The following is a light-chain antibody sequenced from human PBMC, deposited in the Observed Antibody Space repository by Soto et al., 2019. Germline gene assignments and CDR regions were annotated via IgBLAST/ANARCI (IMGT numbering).Light chain of an antibody. CDR3: QQRYNWPIT. CDR1: QSISGY. Sequence: IVLPQSPATLSLTPGESATLSCRASQSISGYLGWYQQKPGQAPRLLIYADSNRATGIPARFSGSGSGRDFTLTISSLEPEDFSVYYCQQRYNWPITFGQGTRLEI. V-gene: IGKV3-11*02. J-gene: IGKJ5*01. CDR2: ADS.